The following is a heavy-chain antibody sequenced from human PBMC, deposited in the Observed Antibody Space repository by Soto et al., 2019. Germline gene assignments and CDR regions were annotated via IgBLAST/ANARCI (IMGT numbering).Heavy chain of an antibody. CDR3: ARDRLGFGDLDS. CDR2: VSSGGGAT. D-gene: IGHD3-10*01. J-gene: IGHJ4*02. CDR1: GFTFNNHA. Sequence: EVHLAESGGRLVQPGGSLRLSCAASGFTFNNHAMTWVRQAPGKGLEWVATVSSGGGATYYADSVKGRFTVSRANSKNTVSLHMVSLRADDTARYYCARDRLGFGDLDSWGPGTLLTVSS. V-gene: IGHV3-23*04.